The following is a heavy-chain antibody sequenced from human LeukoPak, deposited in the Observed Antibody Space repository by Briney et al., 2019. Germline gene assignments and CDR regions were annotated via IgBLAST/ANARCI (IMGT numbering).Heavy chain of an antibody. CDR2: SRNKVNSYTT. Sequence: GGSLRLSCAASGFTFSDYYMDWVRQAPGKGLEWVGRSRNKVNSYTTEYAASVKGRFTISRDDSKNSLYLQMNSLKTEDTAVYYCAKDVAYGSDYWGQGTLVTVSS. V-gene: IGHV3-72*01. D-gene: IGHD3-10*01. CDR3: AKDVAYGSDY. CDR1: GFTFSDYY. J-gene: IGHJ4*02.